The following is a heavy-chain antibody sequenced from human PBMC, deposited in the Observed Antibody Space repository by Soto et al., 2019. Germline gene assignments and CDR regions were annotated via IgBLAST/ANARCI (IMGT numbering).Heavy chain of an antibody. CDR3: ARHVRRYCSSTSCYYYYMDV. V-gene: IGHV4-59*08. CDR2: IYYSGST. CDR1: GGSISSYY. Sequence: SETLSLTCTVSGGSISSYYWSWIRQPPGKGLEWIGYIYYSGSTNYNPSLKSRVTISVDTSKNQFSLKLSSVTAADTAVYYCARHVRRYCSSTSCYYYYMDVWGKGTTVTVSS. J-gene: IGHJ6*03. D-gene: IGHD2-2*01.